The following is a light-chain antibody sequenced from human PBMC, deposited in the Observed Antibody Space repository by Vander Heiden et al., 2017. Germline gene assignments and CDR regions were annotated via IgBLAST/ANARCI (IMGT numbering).Light chain of an antibody. Sequence: SYVLTQPPSASLPPGQTARISCGGNNIATRSLQWYRQQPGRPPVWVKEESDWPSGIPERFSGSKSGNTVTLNISWVEAGDEADYDDQVWGVSSDHPVVFGGGTNLTV. CDR1: NIATRS. CDR3: QVWGVSSDHPVV. V-gene: IGLV3-21*02. CDR2: EES. J-gene: IGLJ2*01.